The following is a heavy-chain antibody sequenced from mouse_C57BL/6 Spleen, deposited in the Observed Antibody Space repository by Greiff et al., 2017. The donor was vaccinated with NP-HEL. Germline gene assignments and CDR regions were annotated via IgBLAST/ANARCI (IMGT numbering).Heavy chain of an antibody. CDR3: ARDRDHYYGSSDWYFDV. Sequence: EVMLVESGGGLVKPGGSLKLSCAASGFTFSSYAMSWVRQTPEKRLEWVATISDGGSYTYYPDNVKGRFTISRDNAKNNLYLQMSHLKSEDTAMYYCARDRDHYYGSSDWYFDVWGTGTTVTVSS. CDR1: GFTFSSYA. V-gene: IGHV5-4*01. J-gene: IGHJ1*03. D-gene: IGHD1-1*01. CDR2: ISDGGSYT.